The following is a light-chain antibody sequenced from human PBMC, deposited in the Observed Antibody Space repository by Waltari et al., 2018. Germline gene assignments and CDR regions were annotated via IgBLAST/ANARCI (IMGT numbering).Light chain of an antibody. Sequence: QSVLTQPPFLSGAPGQTITISCTGSSSNIGAGYELNWYQQLPGKAPKLLIFGFCKRPAGVPVRLSGSKAGTAGALAITGLQPEDEADYDGQSYDSRRGGQVVFGGGTKVT. CDR1: SSNIGAGYE. CDR3: QSYDSRRGGQVV. CDR2: GFC. V-gene: IGLV1-40*01. J-gene: IGLJ3*02.